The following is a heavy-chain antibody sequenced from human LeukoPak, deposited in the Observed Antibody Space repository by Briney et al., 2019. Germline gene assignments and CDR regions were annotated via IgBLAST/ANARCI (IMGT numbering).Heavy chain of an antibody. J-gene: IGHJ5*02. Sequence: SVKVSCKASGGTFSSYAISWVRQAPGQGLEWMGGIIPIFGTPNYAQKFQGRVTITADESTSTAYMELNSLRSEDTAVYYCARTPEQQLEGSWFDPWGQGTLVTVSS. CDR2: IIPIFGTP. CDR1: GGTFSSYA. CDR3: ARTPEQQLEGSWFDP. V-gene: IGHV1-69*13. D-gene: IGHD6-13*01.